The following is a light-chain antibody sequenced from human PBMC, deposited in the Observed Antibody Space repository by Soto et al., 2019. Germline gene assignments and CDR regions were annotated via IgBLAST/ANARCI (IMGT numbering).Light chain of an antibody. CDR1: SSDVGGYHY. Sequence: QSALTQPASVSGSPGQSITISCTGASSDVGGYHYVSWYQQHPGKAPKLMIYDVINRPSGVSNRFSGSKSGNTASLTISGLQAEDEADYYCSSYTSSSTRVFGGGTKLTVL. CDR2: DVI. CDR3: SSYTSSSTRV. J-gene: IGLJ2*01. V-gene: IGLV2-14*01.